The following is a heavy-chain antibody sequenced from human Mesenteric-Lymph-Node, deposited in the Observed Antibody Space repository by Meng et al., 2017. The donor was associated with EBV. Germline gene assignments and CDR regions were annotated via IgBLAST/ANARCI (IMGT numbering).Heavy chain of an antibody. V-gene: IGHV4-4*02. CDR2: IYHSGST. CDR3: ATLHYDGSGYYFGSWFDP. J-gene: IGHJ5*02. D-gene: IGHD3-22*01. CDR1: GVSISSNNW. Sequence: QVQLQESGPGLVKPSGTLSLTCAVSGVSISSNNWWSWVRQPPGKGLEWIGEIYHSGSTNSNPSLKGRVTMSVDKSKNQFSLKMSSVTAADTAVYYCATLHYDGSGYYFGSWFDPWGQGTLVTVSS.